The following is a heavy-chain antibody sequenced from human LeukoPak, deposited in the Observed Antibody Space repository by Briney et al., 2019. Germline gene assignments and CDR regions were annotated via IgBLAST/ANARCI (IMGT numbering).Heavy chain of an antibody. V-gene: IGHV3-30-3*01. D-gene: IGHD6-19*01. Sequence: PGGSLRLSCAASGFTFSSYAMHWVRQAPGKGLEWVAVISYDGSNKYYADSVKGRFTISRDNSKNTLYLQMNSLRAEDTAVYYCARDSPVAGKDYWGQGTLVTVSS. CDR1: GFTFSSYA. J-gene: IGHJ4*02. CDR3: ARDSPVAGKDY. CDR2: ISYDGSNK.